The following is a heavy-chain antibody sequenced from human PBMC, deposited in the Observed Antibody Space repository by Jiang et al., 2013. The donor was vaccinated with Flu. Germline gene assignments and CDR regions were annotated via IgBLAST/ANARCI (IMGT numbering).Heavy chain of an antibody. CDR2: IYHSGST. J-gene: IGHJ4*02. CDR1: GGSISSSNW. V-gene: IGHV4-4*02. Sequence: GLVKPSGTLSLTCAVSGGSISSSNWWSWVRQPPGKGLEWIGEIYHSGSTNYNPSLKSRVTISVDTSKNQFSLRLSSVTAADTAVYYCSAAGAGPYYFDYWGQGTLVTVSS. D-gene: IGHD6-13*01. CDR3: SAAGAGPYYFDY.